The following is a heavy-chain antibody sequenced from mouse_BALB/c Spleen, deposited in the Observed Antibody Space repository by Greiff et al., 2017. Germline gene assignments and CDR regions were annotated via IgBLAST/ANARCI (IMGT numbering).Heavy chain of an antibody. CDR2: IDPSDSET. V-gene: IGHV1S126*01. CDR3: ARQDYDGTRVFAY. CDR1: GYSFTSYW. J-gene: IGHJ3*01. D-gene: IGHD2-4*01. Sequence: VKLMESGPQLVRPGASVKISCKASGYSFTSYWMHWVKQRPGQGLEWIGMIDPSDSETRLNQKFKDKATLTVDKSSSTAYMQLSSPTSEDSAVYYCARQDYDGTRVFAYWGQGTLVTVSA.